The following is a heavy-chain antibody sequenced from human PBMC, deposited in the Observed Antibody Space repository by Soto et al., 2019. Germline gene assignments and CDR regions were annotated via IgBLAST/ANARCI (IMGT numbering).Heavy chain of an antibody. CDR2: ISSSSSYI. CDR1: GFTFSSYS. J-gene: IGHJ4*02. D-gene: IGHD5-18*01. CDR3: ASDVADLGSYGYYFDY. Sequence: EVQLVESGGGLVKPGGSLRLSCAASGFTFSSYSMNWVRQAPGKGLEWVSSISSSSSYIYYADSVKGRFTISRDNAKKSLYVQMNSLRAEDTAVYYCASDVADLGSYGYYFDYWGQGTLVTVSS. V-gene: IGHV3-21*01.